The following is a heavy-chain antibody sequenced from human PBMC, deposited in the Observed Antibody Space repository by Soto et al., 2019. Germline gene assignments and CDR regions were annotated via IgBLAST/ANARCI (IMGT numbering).Heavy chain of an antibody. V-gene: IGHV3-30-3*01. Sequence: GGSLRLSCAASGFTFSSYAMHWVRQAPGKGLEWVAVISYDGSNKYYADSVKGRFTISRDNSKNTLYLQMNSLRAEDTAVYYCARDYSPMRNYYDSSGHGYWGQGTLVTVSS. CDR2: ISYDGSNK. CDR1: GFTFSSYA. D-gene: IGHD3-22*01. J-gene: IGHJ4*02. CDR3: ARDYSPMRNYYDSSGHGY.